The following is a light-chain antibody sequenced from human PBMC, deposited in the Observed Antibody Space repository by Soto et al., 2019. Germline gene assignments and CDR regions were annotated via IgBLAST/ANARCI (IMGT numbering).Light chain of an antibody. CDR3: AAWDDSLNGHVV. J-gene: IGLJ2*01. V-gene: IGLV1-44*01. CDR1: SSNIGSNT. Sequence: QSVLTQPPSASGTPGQRVTISCYGSSSNIGSNTVNWYKQLPGTAPKLLIYSNNQRPSGVPDRFSGSKSGTSASLAISGLQSEDEADYYCAAWDDSLNGHVVFGGGTKVTVL. CDR2: SNN.